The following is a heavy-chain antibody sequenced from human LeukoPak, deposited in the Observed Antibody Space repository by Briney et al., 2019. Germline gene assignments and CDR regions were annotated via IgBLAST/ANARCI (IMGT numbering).Heavy chain of an antibody. CDR3: ARAEAGWFDP. CDR1: GYTFTSYD. Sequence: GATVKVSCKASGYTFTSYDINWVRQATGQGLEWMGWMNPISGNTGYAQKFQGRVTMTRNTSISTAYMELSSLRSEDTAVYYCARAEAGWFDPWGQGTLVTVSS. V-gene: IGHV1-8*01. J-gene: IGHJ5*02. CDR2: MNPISGNT. D-gene: IGHD6-19*01.